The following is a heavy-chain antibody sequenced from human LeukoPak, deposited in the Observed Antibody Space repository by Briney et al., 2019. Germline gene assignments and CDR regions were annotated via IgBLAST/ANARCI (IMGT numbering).Heavy chain of an antibody. D-gene: IGHD1-26*01. V-gene: IGHV3-23*01. CDR2: IGGSGSTS. CDR3: AKVPHLLGATPWGFDS. J-gene: IGHJ4*02. CDR1: VFTFSDYA. Sequence: GSSLRLSCSASVFTFSDYARGWVRHAPRKALEGVSAIGGSGSTSYYADSVKGRCTLARDTSKPTLYLQMHSLGDEDTAVYYCAKVPHLLGATPWGFDSWGQRTLVTVSS.